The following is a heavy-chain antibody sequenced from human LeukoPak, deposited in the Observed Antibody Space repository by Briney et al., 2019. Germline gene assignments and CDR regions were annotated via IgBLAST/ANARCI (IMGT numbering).Heavy chain of an antibody. V-gene: IGHV4-59*01. D-gene: IGHD1-26*01. CDR3: ARDYSGSPMTFGY. CDR1: GFTFGDYA. CDR2: IFYSGTT. Sequence: PGGSLRLSCTASGFTFGDYAMSWIRQPPGKGLEWIGYIFYSGTTNYNRSLRSRVTISLGTSKNQFSLKLSSVTAADTAVYYCARDYSGSPMTFGYWGQGTLVTVSS. J-gene: IGHJ4*02.